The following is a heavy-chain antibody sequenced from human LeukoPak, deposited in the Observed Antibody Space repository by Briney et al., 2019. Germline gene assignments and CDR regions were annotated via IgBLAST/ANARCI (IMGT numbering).Heavy chain of an antibody. J-gene: IGHJ4*02. V-gene: IGHV4-59*01. D-gene: IGHD3-10*01. CDR2: IYYSGST. CDR3: AGGEQTMDTLTYFDL. Sequence: PSETLSLTCTVSGGSISSYSWNWIRQPPGKGLEWIGYIYYSGSTNYNPSLKSRVTISVDSFKNQFSLKLNSVTAAETSVYYCAGGEQTMDTLTYFDLWGQGTLVTVSS. CDR1: GGSISSYS.